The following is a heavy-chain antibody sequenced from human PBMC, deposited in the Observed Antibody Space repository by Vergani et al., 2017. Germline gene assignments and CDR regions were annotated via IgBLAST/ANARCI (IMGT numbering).Heavy chain of an antibody. CDR1: GFTSSYYG. D-gene: IGHD1-1*01. Sequence: QVHLVESGGGVVQPGRSLRLSCVVSGFTSSYYGMHWVRQAPGKGLEWVAVISYDGTQKYYADSVKGRFTISRDNSKSTLYLQMNSLRTEDTAVYYCATKSCGTPDCQIGYFREWGQGTLVTVSS. V-gene: IGHV3-30*03. CDR3: ATKSCGTPDCQIGYFRE. J-gene: IGHJ1*01. CDR2: ISYDGTQK.